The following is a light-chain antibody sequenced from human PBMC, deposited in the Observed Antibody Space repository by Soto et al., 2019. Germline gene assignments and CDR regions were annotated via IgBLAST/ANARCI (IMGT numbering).Light chain of an antibody. CDR1: SSNIGNNN. CDR3: GTWDNSLSAFV. Sequence: VLTQPPSVSAAPGQKVTISCSGSSSNIGNNNVSWYQQLPKTAPKLLIYDNNKRPSGIPDRFSGSKSGTSATLGISGLQTGDEADYYCGTWDNSLSAFVFGTGTKVTVL. CDR2: DNN. V-gene: IGLV1-51*01. J-gene: IGLJ1*01.